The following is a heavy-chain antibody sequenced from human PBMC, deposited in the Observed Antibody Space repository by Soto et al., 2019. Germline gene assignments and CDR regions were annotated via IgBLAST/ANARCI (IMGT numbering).Heavy chain of an antibody. CDR1: GFTFSDYY. Sequence: GGSLRLSCAASGFTFSDYYMSWIRQAPGKGLEWVSYISSSGSTIYYADSVKGRFTISRDNAKNSLYLQMNSLRAEDTAVYYCARDPNMITFGGVLGSWFDPWGQGTLVTVSS. CDR3: ARDPNMITFGGVLGSWFDP. J-gene: IGHJ5*02. D-gene: IGHD3-16*01. V-gene: IGHV3-11*01. CDR2: ISSSGSTI.